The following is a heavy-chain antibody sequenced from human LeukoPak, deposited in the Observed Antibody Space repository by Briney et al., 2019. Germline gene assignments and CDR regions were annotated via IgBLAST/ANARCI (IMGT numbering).Heavy chain of an antibody. CDR2: VYHSGNT. D-gene: IGHD4-17*01. CDR3: ARRISGDYGNWLDP. J-gene: IGHJ5*02. V-gene: IGHV4-59*01. CDR1: GGSISNYY. Sequence: SETLSLTCTVSGGSISNYYWNWIRQPPGKRPEWIGSVYHSGNTNYNPSLGSRVIMSVDTSKNQFSLELTSLTATDTAVYYCARRISGDYGNWLDPWGQGILVTVSS.